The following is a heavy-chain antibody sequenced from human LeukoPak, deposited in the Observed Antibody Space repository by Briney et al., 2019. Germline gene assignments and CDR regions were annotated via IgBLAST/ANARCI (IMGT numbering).Heavy chain of an antibody. V-gene: IGHV1-69*06. Sequence: ASVKVSCKASGGTFSSYTISWVRQAPGQGLEWMGGIIPLFGTPDYAQKFQDRLTITADKSTSTAYMELSSLRSEDTAVYYCASATLGCRGGSGKKRDVGGKGTTVPVSS. CDR3: ASATLGCRGGSGKKRDV. CDR1: GGTFSSYT. CDR2: IIPLFGTP. J-gene: IGHJ6*03. D-gene: IGHD2-15*01.